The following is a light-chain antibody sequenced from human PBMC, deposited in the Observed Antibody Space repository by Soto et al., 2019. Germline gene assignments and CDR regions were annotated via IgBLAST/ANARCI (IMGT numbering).Light chain of an antibody. J-gene: IGLJ1*01. V-gene: IGLV1-40*01. CDR2: GNS. CDR3: QSYDSSLSGFYV. CDR1: SSNIGAGYD. Sequence: QSVLTQPPSVSGAPGQRVTISCTRSSSNIGAGYDVHWYQQLPGTAPKLLIYGNSNRPSGVPDRFSGSKSGTSAPLAITGLQAEDEADYYCQSYDSSLSGFYVFGTGTKVTVL.